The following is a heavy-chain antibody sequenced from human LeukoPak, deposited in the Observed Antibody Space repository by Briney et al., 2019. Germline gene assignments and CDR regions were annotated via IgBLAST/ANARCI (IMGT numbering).Heavy chain of an antibody. CDR3: ATMSIDDSSGYYYFDY. CDR2: FDPEDSET. Sequence: ASVKVSCKVSGYTLPELSMHWVRQAPGKGLEWMGGFDPEDSETIYAQKFQGRVTMTEDTSTDTAYMELSSLRSEDTAVNYCATMSIDDSSGYYYFDYWGQGTLVTVSS. V-gene: IGHV1-24*01. D-gene: IGHD3-22*01. J-gene: IGHJ4*02. CDR1: GYTLPELS.